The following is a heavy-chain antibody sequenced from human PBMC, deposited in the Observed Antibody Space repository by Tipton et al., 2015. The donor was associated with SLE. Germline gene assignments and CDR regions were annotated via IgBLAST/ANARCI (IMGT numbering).Heavy chain of an antibody. Sequence: SLRLSCAASGFTFSTYAVYWVRQAPGKGLEWVAAISYDGTTESYADSVKGRFTISRDNSKNTLYLQMNSLRAEDTAVYYCARDGYCSGVNCFPGAYFDYWGQGTLVTVFS. CDR2: ISYDGTTE. J-gene: IGHJ4*02. CDR1: GFTFSTYA. V-gene: IGHV3-30*04. CDR3: ARDGYCSGVNCFPGAYFDY. D-gene: IGHD2-15*01.